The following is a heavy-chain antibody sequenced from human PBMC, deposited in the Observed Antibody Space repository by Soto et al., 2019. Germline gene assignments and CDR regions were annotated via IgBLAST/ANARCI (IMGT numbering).Heavy chain of an antibody. CDR1: GASVSTPYW. D-gene: IGHD6-19*01. Sequence: QVYLQESGPGLVKPSGTLSLTCAVSGASVSTPYWWTWVRQPPGKDLEWIGDVYHTGGNNYNPSLMSRVTISLDKSKNQFSLDMLSVTAADTAISYFAYSTGWYRLDVWGQGTMVIVSS. J-gene: IGHJ3*01. CDR3: AYSTGWYRLDV. CDR2: VYHTGGN. V-gene: IGHV4-4*02.